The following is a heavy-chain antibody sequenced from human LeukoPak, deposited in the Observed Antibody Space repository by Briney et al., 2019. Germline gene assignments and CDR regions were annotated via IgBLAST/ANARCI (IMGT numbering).Heavy chain of an antibody. CDR3: ARGSIAVAGSDY. J-gene: IGHJ4*02. D-gene: IGHD6-19*01. Sequence: SVKVSCKASGGTFSSYAISWVRQAPGQGLEWMGGIIPIFGTANYAQKFQGRVTMTRDTSTSTVYMELSSLRSEDTAVYYCARGSIAVAGSDYWGQGTLVTVSS. V-gene: IGHV1-69*05. CDR2: IIPIFGTA. CDR1: GGTFSSYA.